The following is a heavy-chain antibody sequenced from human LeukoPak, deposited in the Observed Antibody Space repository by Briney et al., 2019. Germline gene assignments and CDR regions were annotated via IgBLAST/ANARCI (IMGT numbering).Heavy chain of an antibody. CDR3: ARGAFTVPFEY. V-gene: IGHV3-23*01. CDR2: IRSSGGGT. D-gene: IGHD4-11*01. Sequence: PGGSLRLSCAASGFTLSSYGMTWVRQAPGKGLEWVSGIRSSGGGTYYADSVKGQFTISRDNSKNTVYLQMNSLRAEDTAVYYCARGAFTVPFEYWGQGTLVTVSS. J-gene: IGHJ4*02. CDR1: GFTLSSYG.